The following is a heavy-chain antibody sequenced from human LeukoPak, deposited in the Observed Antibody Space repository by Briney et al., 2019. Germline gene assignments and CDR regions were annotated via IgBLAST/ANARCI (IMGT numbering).Heavy chain of an antibody. CDR3: ARERQLERLAFGKEGSAFDY. J-gene: IGHJ4*02. V-gene: IGHV3-21*01. Sequence: GGSLRLSCAASGFTFSSYSMNWVRQAPGKGLEWVSSISSSSSYIYYADSVKGRFTISRDNAKNSLYLQMHRLRAEDTAVYYRARERQLERLAFGKEGSAFDYWGQGTLVTVSS. CDR2: ISSSSSYI. D-gene: IGHD1-1*01. CDR1: GFTFSSYS.